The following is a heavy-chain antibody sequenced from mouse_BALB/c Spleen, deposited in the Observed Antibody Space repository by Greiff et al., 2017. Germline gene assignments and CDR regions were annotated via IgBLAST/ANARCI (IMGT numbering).Heavy chain of an antibody. Sequence: QVHVKQSGAELVRPGVSVKISCKGSGYTFTDYAMHWVKQSHAKSLEWIGVISTYYGDASYNQKFKGKATMTVDKSSSTAYMELARLTSEDSAIYYCARGYDPYAMDYWGQGTSVTVSS. CDR3: ARGYDPYAMDY. CDR2: ISTYYGDA. J-gene: IGHJ4*01. CDR1: GYTFTDYA. D-gene: IGHD2-3*01. V-gene: IGHV1S137*01.